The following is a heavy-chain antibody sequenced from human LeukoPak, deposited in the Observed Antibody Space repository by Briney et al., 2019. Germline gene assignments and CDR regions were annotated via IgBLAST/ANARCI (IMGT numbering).Heavy chain of an antibody. D-gene: IGHD2-2*01. CDR2: MNPNSVNT. V-gene: IGHV1-8*03. CDR3: ARARCSSTSCYSNWFDP. CDR1: GYTFTSYD. Sequence: ASVKVSCKASGYTFTSYDINWVRQATGQGLEWMGWMNPNSVNTGYAQKFQGRVTITRKTSISTAYMELSSLRSEDTAVYYCARARCSSTSCYSNWFDPWGQGTLVTVSS. J-gene: IGHJ5*02.